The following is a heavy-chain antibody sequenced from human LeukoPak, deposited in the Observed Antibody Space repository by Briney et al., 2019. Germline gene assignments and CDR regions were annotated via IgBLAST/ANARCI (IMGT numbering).Heavy chain of an antibody. CDR1: GFTFRSYE. Sequence: GGSLRLSCAASGFTFRSYEMTWVRQAPGKGLEWVSSISNSGDDTDYADSVKGRFTVSRDNSENSLYLQMNSLGVEDTAVYYCAKRRGDVWGKGTTVTVSS. CDR2: ISNSGDDT. CDR3: AKRRGDV. V-gene: IGHV3-23*01. J-gene: IGHJ6*04.